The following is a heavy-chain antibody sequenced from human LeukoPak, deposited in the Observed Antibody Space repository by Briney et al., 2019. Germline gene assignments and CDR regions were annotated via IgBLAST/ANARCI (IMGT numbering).Heavy chain of an antibody. CDR1: GFTVNSNY. Sequence: GPTLRISGAATGFTVNSNYMSWVRQAPGKGLEWVSVIYSGGSTYYADSVKGRFTISRHNSKNTLYLQMNSQRAEDTAVYYCARDSITVTTSEDDYYYGMDVWGQGTTVTVSS. CDR3: ARDSITVTTSEDDYYYGMDV. J-gene: IGHJ6*02. CDR2: IYSGGST. V-gene: IGHV3-53*04. D-gene: IGHD4-17*01.